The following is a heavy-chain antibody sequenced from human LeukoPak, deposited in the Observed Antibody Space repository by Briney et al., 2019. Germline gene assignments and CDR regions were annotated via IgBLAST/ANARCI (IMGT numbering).Heavy chain of an antibody. CDR3: ARVDGDYGDYYYYMDV. CDR1: GGSISNGGYY. Sequence: PSETLSLTCTVSGGSISNGGYYWSRIRQHPGKGLEWIGYIYYSGSTYYNPSLKSPITISVDTSKNQFSLKLSSVTAADTAVYYCARVDGDYGDYYYYMDVWGEGTTVTVSS. D-gene: IGHD4-17*01. V-gene: IGHV4-31*01. CDR2: IYYSGST. J-gene: IGHJ6*03.